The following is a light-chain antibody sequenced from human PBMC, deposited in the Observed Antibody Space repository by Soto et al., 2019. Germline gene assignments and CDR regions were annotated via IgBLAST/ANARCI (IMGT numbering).Light chain of an antibody. J-gene: IGKJ2*01. CDR1: QSVSSSY. CDR3: QQYGSSSRT. CDR2: GAS. Sequence: EIVLTQSTGTLYLSPGERATLSCRASQSVSSSYLAWYQQKPGQAPRLLIYGASSRATGIPDRFSGSGSGTDFTLTISRLEPGDFAVYCCQQYGSSSRTLGQWTKLEIK. V-gene: IGKV3-20*01.